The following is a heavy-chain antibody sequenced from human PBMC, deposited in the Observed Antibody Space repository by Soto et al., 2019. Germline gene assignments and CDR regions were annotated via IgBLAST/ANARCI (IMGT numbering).Heavy chain of an antibody. CDR2: ISSNGVGT. CDR3: ARRARPDFYYMDV. V-gene: IGHV3-64*01. CDR1: GFTLSGYA. Sequence: GGSLRLSCAATGFTLSGYAMDWVRQAPGKGLEYVSGISSNGVGTYYANSVQGRFTISRDNSKNTVYLQMGSLRPEDMAVYYCARRARPDFYYMDVWGKGTKVTVSS. D-gene: IGHD6-6*01. J-gene: IGHJ6*03.